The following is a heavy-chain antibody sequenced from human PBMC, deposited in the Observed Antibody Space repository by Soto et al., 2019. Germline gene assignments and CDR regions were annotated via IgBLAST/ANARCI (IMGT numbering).Heavy chain of an antibody. CDR3: ARGGYSYGFYRRISHYYFDY. Sequence: GGSLRLSCAASGFTFSSYSMNWVRQAPGKGLEWVSYVSSSSSTIYYADSVKGRFTISRDNAKNSLYLQMNSLRDEDTAVYYCARGGYSYGFYRRISHYYFDYWGQGTLVTVSS. D-gene: IGHD5-18*01. V-gene: IGHV3-48*02. CDR1: GFTFSSYS. CDR2: VSSSSSTI. J-gene: IGHJ4*02.